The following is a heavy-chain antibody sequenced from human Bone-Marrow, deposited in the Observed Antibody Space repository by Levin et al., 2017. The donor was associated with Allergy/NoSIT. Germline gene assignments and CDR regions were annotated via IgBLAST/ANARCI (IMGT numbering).Heavy chain of an antibody. J-gene: IGHJ4*02. Sequence: GGSLRLSCAASGFSFNNAWMNWVRQAPGKGLEWVGRIKSETAGGTTVYPAPVKGRFTISGDDSKNIVYLQMNSLKSEDTAVYYCTTDMAYYDSSGPDYWGQGTLVTVTS. CDR3: TTDMAYYDSSGPDY. V-gene: IGHV3-15*07. CDR1: GFSFNNAW. CDR2: IKSETAGGTT. D-gene: IGHD3-22*01.